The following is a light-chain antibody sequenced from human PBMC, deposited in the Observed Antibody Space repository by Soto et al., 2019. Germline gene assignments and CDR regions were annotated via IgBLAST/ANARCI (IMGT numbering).Light chain of an antibody. CDR1: SSGVGGYNY. J-gene: IGLJ2*01. V-gene: IGLV2-14*01. CDR2: DVS. Sequence: QSALTQPASVSGSPGQSITISCTGTSSGVGGYNYVSWYQQHPGKAPKLMIYDVSNRPSGVSNRFSGSKSGNTASLTISGLQAEDEADYYCSSYTSSSTLVLGGGTKLTVL. CDR3: SSYTSSSTLV.